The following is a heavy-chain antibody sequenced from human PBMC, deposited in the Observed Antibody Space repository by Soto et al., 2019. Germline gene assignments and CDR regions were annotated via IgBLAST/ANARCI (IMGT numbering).Heavy chain of an antibody. V-gene: IGHV3-23*01. J-gene: IGHJ4*02. D-gene: IGHD2-2*01. Sequence: PGGSLRLSCAASGFTFSSYAMTWVRQAPGKGLEWVSVISASGGSTYYADSVKGRFTISRDSSKNTLYLQMNSLRAEDTAVYYCARVGYCSSTSCYLPAPFDYWGQGTLVTVSS. CDR2: ISASGGST. CDR3: ARVGYCSSTSCYLPAPFDY. CDR1: GFTFSSYA.